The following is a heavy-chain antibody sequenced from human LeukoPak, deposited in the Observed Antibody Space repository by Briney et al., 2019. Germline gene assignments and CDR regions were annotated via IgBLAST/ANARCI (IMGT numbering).Heavy chain of an antibody. CDR3: ARDAWKDGYFDY. J-gene: IGHJ4*02. CDR1: GFTFSSYW. CDR2: IKQDGREK. D-gene: IGHD1-1*01. V-gene: IGHV3-7*01. Sequence: GGSLRLSCAASGFTFSSYWMSWVRQAPGKGLEWVANIKQDGREKYYVDSVKGRFTISRDDAKNSLYLQINSLRAEDTAVYYCARDAWKDGYFDYWGQGTLVTVSS.